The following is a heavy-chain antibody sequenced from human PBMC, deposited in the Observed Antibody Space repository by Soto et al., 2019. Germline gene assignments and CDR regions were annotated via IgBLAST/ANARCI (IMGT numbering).Heavy chain of an antibody. CDR1: GNTFTYRY. D-gene: IGHD1-26*01. Sequence: QMQLVQSGAEVKKTGSTVTVSCKALGNTFTYRYLHWVRQAPGQALEWMGWITPFSGDVHYAQKFQERVTXXXXXXXXXXXXXXXXXXXXXXXXXYCASGGAGSGPFTWELPDHWGQGTLVTVSS. J-gene: IGHJ4*02. CDR2: ITPFSGDV. V-gene: IGHV1-45*01. CDR3: ASGGAGSGPFTWELPDH.